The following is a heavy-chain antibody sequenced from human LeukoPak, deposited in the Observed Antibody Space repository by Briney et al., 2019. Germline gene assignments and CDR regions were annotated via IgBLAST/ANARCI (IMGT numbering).Heavy chain of an antibody. V-gene: IGHV3-23*01. Sequence: GGSLRLSCAASGFTFSSHAMSGVRQAPGKGLEGVSAISGSGGSTYYAASVKGRFTISRDNSKNRLYLQMNRLRAEDTTVYYCPKDNAATIFGVVTPPDSWGQGDLVTVSS. CDR3: PKDNAATIFGVVTPPDS. CDR2: ISGSGGST. CDR1: GFTFSSHA. D-gene: IGHD3-3*01. J-gene: IGHJ4*02.